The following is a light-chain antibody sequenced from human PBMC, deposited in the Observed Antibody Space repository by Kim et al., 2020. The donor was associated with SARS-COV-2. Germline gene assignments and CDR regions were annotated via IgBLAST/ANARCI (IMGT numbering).Light chain of an antibody. Sequence: ASVGDRVTITCRASQSISTYLNWYQQKPGKAPKLLIYAASSLQSGVPSRFSGSGSGTDFTLTISSLQPEDFATYYCQQSYSTPQTFGQGTKVDIK. CDR3: QQSYSTPQT. CDR1: QSISTY. V-gene: IGKV1-39*01. CDR2: AAS. J-gene: IGKJ1*01.